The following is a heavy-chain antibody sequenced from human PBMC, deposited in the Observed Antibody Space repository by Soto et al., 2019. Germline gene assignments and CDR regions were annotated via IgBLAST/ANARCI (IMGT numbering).Heavy chain of an antibody. J-gene: IGHJ6*02. CDR3: SGEMTTRCVDL. D-gene: IGHD4-17*01. Sequence: QVQLVQSGAEVKKPGASVKVSCKASGYTFTSYDINWVRQATGQGLEWMGWMNPNSGNTGYAQKFQGRVTMTRNTPIATAYTEPSIRRTADSAVDYSSGEMTTRCVDLGGHASTVSASS. CDR2: MNPNSGNT. CDR1: GYTFTSYD. V-gene: IGHV1-8*01.